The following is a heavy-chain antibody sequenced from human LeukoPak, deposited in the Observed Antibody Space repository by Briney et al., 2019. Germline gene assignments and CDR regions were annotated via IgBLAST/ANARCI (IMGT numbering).Heavy chain of an antibody. CDR1: AFTIDNFG. CDR3: AIPDCSGGGYCSTSDSFHT. V-gene: IGHV3-23*01. CDR2: ISGGGGRT. Sequence: AGGSLRLSCAAYAFTIDNFGIGWVRQAPGKGREWVSGISGGGGRTYYADSVKVRFTISRDNSKNTLFLQLNGLGVEDSATYYCAIPDCSGGGYCSTSDSFHTWGQGTMVTVSS. J-gene: IGHJ3*02. D-gene: IGHD2-2*03.